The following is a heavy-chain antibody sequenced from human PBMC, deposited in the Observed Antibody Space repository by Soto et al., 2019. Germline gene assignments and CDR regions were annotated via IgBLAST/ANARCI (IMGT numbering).Heavy chain of an antibody. D-gene: IGHD4-17*01. CDR2: ISGSGDST. CDR3: AKRTVGWYFDL. CDR1: GFTFSSYA. V-gene: IGHV3-23*01. J-gene: IGHJ2*01. Sequence: EVQLLESGGGLVQPGGSLRLSCAASGFTFSSYAMSWIRQAPGKGLEWVSAISGSGDSTYYADSVKGRFTISRDNSKNTQYLQMNSLRAEDTAVYYCAKRTVGWYFDLWGRGTLVTVSS.